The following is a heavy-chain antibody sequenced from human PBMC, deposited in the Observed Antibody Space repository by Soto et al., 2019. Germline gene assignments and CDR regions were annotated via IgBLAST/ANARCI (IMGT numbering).Heavy chain of an antibody. CDR2: ISYDGSNK. CDR3: ARDVPITMIVGGPFDY. Sequence: PGGSLRLSCAASGFTFSSYAMHWVRQAPGKGLEWVAVISYDGSNKYYADSVKGRFTISRDNSKNTLYLQMNSLRAEDTAVYYCARDVPITMIVGGPFDYWGQGXLVTVSS. J-gene: IGHJ4*02. D-gene: IGHD3-22*01. CDR1: GFTFSSYA. V-gene: IGHV3-30-3*01.